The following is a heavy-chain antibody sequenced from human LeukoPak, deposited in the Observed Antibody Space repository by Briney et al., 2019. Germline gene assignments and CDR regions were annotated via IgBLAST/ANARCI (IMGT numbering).Heavy chain of an antibody. D-gene: IGHD2-2*01. CDR2: INHSGST. Sequence: SETLSLTCTVSGGSISSYYWSWIRQPPGKGLEWIGEINHSGSTNYNPSLKSRVTISVDTSKNQFSLKLSSVTAADTAVYYCARGRKSAAAMYYYYYGMDVWGKGTTVTVSS. V-gene: IGHV4-34*01. J-gene: IGHJ6*04. CDR1: GGSISSYY. CDR3: ARGRKSAAAMYYYYYGMDV.